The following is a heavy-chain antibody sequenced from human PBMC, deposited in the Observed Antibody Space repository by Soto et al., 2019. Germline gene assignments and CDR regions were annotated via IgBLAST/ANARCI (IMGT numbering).Heavy chain of an antibody. Sequence: QVQLVQSGAEVKKPGSSAKVSCTASGGTFITFAISWVRQAPGQGLEWIGGIIPMFGTTHYAQKFQDRVTTTADESTRTVYMEMTSLRSEDTAMYYCARFSPPRGYYAFWGQGSLVTVSS. J-gene: IGHJ4*02. V-gene: IGHV1-69*01. CDR1: GGTFITFA. CDR3: ARFSPPRGYYAF. CDR2: IIPMFGTT. D-gene: IGHD3-22*01.